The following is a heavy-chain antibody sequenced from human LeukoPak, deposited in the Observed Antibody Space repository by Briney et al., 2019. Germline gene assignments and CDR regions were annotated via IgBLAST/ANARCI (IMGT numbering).Heavy chain of an antibody. D-gene: IGHD6-19*01. V-gene: IGHV4-39*01. Sequence: SETLTLTCTVSGGSISSSSYYWGWIRQPPGKGLEWIGSIYYSGSTYYNPSLKSRVTISVDTSKNQFSLKLSSVTAADTAVYYCARQIRTYSSGWYYWFDPWGQGTLVTVSS. CDR3: ARQIRTYSSGWYYWFDP. J-gene: IGHJ5*02. CDR2: IYYSGST. CDR1: GGSISSSSYY.